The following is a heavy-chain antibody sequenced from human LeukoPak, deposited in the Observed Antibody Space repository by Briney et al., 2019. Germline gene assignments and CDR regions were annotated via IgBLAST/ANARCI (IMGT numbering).Heavy chain of an antibody. CDR1: GYSISSGSY. CDR2: MYNSGST. CDR3: ARHGDNAGGFDH. J-gene: IGHJ4*02. D-gene: IGHD4/OR15-4a*01. Sequence: SETLSLTCAVSGYSISSGSYWGWVRQPPGKGLEWIGSMYNSGSTYYNPSLKSRVTISVDTSKNQFSLKLSSVTAADTAVYYCARHGDNAGGFDHWGQGTLVTVSS. V-gene: IGHV4-38-2*01.